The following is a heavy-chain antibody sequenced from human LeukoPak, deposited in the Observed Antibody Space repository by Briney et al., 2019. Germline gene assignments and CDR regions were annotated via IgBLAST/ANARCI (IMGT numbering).Heavy chain of an antibody. Sequence: GGSLRLSCAASGFTFSDYYMSWIRQAPGKGLEWVSYISSSGSTIYYADSVKGRFTISRDNAKNSLYLQMNSLRAEDTAVYYCASSDCSGGSCEERAFDYWGQGTLVTVSS. V-gene: IGHV3-11*04. CDR3: ASSDCSGGSCEERAFDY. CDR2: ISSSGSTI. J-gene: IGHJ4*02. CDR1: GFTFSDYY. D-gene: IGHD2-15*01.